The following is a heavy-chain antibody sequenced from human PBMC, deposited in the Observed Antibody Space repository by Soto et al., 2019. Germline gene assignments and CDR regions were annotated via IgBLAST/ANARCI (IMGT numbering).Heavy chain of an antibody. CDR1: GFTFSSYS. CDR2: ISSSSSYI. CDR3: ARDFGLGPPPYYDILTRYSRSYYYYGMDV. D-gene: IGHD3-9*01. V-gene: IGHV3-21*01. Sequence: PGGSLRLSCAASGFTFSSYSMNWVRQAPGKGLEWVSSISSSSSYIYYADSVKGRFTISRDNAKNSLYLQMNSLRAEDTAVYYCARDFGLGPPPYYDILTRYSRSYYYYGMDVWGQGTTVTVTS. J-gene: IGHJ6*02.